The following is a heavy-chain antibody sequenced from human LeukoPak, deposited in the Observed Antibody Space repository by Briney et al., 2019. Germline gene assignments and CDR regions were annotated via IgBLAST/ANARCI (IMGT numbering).Heavy chain of an antibody. CDR3: ARVGRYCSGGSCYSALQNWFDP. CDR1: GDSVSSNSAA. D-gene: IGHD2-15*01. Sequence: SQTLSLTCGISGDSVSSNSAAWNWIRQSPSRGLEWLGRTYYRSKWYNDYAVSVKSRITINPDTSKNQFSLQLNSVTPEDTAVYYCARVGRYCSGGSCYSALQNWFDPWGQGTLVTVSS. J-gene: IGHJ5*02. V-gene: IGHV6-1*01. CDR2: TYYRSKWYN.